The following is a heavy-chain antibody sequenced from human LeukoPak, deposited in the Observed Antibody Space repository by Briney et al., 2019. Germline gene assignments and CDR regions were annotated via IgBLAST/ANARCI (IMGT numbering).Heavy chain of an antibody. J-gene: IGHJ4*02. CDR2: ISGSGGST. CDR1: GFTFSSYA. V-gene: IGHV3-23*01. D-gene: IGHD3-3*01. Sequence: GGSLRLSCAASGFTFSSYAMSWVRQTPGKGLEWVSAISGSGGSTYYADSVKGRFTISRDNSKNTLYLQMNSLRAEDTAVYYCAKVSRFLEWLPAYGYFDYWGQGTLVTVSS. CDR3: AKVSRFLEWLPAYGYFDY.